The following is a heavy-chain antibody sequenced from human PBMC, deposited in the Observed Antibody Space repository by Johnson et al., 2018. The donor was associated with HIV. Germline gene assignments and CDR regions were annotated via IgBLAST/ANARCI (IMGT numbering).Heavy chain of an antibody. CDR1: GFIFSSYW. CDR2: ISYDGSNK. J-gene: IGHJ3*01. Sequence: QVQLVESGGGLVQPGGSLRLSCAASGFIFSSYWMSWVRQAPGKGLEWVAVISYDGSNKYYADSVKGRFTISRDNSKNTLYLQMNSLRAEDTAVYYCARVKVATINAFDFWGQGTMVTVSS. V-gene: IGHV3-30-3*01. D-gene: IGHD5-12*01. CDR3: ARVKVATINAFDF.